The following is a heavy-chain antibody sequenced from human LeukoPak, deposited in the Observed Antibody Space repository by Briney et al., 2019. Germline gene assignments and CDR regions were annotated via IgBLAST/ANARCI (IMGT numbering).Heavy chain of an antibody. D-gene: IGHD3-3*02. CDR3: ARHLMDGKDHFLFDI. J-gene: IGHJ3*02. CDR1: GGSISSGSYY. V-gene: IGHV4-61*02. Sequence: PSETLSLTCTVSGGSISSGSYYWSWIRQPAGKGLEWIGRIYTSGSTNYNPSLKSRVTISVDTSKNQFSLKLSSVTAADTAVYYCARHLMDGKDHFLFDIWGQGTMVIVSS. CDR2: IYTSGST.